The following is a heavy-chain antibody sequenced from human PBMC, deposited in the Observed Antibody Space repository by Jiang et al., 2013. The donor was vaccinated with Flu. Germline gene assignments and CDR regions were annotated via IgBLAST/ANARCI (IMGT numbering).Heavy chain of an antibody. Sequence: QTLSLTCAISGDSVSSSTVTWNWIRQSPSRGLEWLGRTYYRSKWYNDYADSVKSRITVNPDTSKNQFSLQMNSVTPEDTAVYYCARSPSQQLVHGGAFDIWGQGTMVTVSS. CDR3: ARSPSQQLVHGGAFDI. D-gene: IGHD6-13*01. J-gene: IGHJ3*02. CDR1: GDSVSSSTVT. CDR2: TYYRSKWYN. V-gene: IGHV6-1*01.